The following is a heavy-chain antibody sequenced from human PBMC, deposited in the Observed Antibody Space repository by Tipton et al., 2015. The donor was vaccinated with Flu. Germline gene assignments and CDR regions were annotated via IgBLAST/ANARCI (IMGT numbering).Heavy chain of an antibody. CDR2: ISHTGT. V-gene: IGHV4-30-2*01. CDR1: GAPVRGGIYS. J-gene: IGHJ4*02. Sequence: TLSLTCAVSGAPVRGGIYSWNWIRQPPGKGLEWIGSISHTGTYYKPSLRTRDAISADRSKNQFSLELTSVTAADTAVYYCARESPPDYWGQGILVTVSS. CDR3: ARESPPDY.